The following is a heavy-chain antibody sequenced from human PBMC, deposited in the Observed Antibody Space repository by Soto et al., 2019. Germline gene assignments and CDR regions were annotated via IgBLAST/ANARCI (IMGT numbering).Heavy chain of an antibody. CDR1: GFSLSTSGVG. Sequence: SGPTLVNPTQTLTLTCTFSGFSLSTSGVGVGWIRQPPGKALEWLALIYWDDDKRYSPSLKSRLTITKDTSKNQVVLTMTNMDPVGTATYYCAHLYGDYAKEAFDYWGQGTLVTVSS. J-gene: IGHJ4*02. D-gene: IGHD4-17*01. CDR3: AHLYGDYAKEAFDY. CDR2: IYWDDDK. V-gene: IGHV2-5*02.